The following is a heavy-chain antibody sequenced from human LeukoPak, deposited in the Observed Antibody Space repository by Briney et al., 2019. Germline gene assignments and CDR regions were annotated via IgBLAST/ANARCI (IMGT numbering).Heavy chain of an antibody. CDR1: GFTFGDYA. V-gene: IGHV3-49*04. J-gene: IGHJ4*02. Sequence: GGSLRLSCTASGFTFGDYAMSWVRQAPGKGLEWVGFIRSKAYGGTTEYAASVKGRFTISRDDSKSIAYLQMNSLKTEDTAVYYYTREADVLYQLQWRGLDYWGQGTLVTVSS. CDR3: TREADVLYQLQWRGLDY. D-gene: IGHD2-2*01. CDR2: IRSKAYGGTT.